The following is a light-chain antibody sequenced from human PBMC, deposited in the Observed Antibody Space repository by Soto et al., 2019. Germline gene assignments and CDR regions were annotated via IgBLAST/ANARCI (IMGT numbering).Light chain of an antibody. J-gene: IGKJ1*01. CDR1: QTVSSN. CDR2: YAS. Sequence: EIVMTQSPATLSVSPGERATLSYRASQTVSSNLAWYQQKPGQAPRLLIYYASTRAAGIPARFSGSGSGTEFTLTISSLQSEDFAVYYCQQYNYWPRTFGQGTKVEIK. V-gene: IGKV3-15*01. CDR3: QQYNYWPRT.